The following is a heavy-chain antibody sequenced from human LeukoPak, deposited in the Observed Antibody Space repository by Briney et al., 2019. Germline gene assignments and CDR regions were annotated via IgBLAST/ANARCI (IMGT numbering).Heavy chain of an antibody. D-gene: IGHD6-13*01. V-gene: IGHV3-74*01. CDR3: AGGISATGGG. CDR2: INSDGSIT. J-gene: IGHJ3*01. CDR1: GFTFSSYW. Sequence: PGGSLRLSCADSGFTFSSYWMHWVRQAPGKGLLWVSRINSDGSITTYADSVKGRFTISRDNAKNTLYLQMNSLRAEDTAVYYCAGGISATGGGWGQGTMVTVSS.